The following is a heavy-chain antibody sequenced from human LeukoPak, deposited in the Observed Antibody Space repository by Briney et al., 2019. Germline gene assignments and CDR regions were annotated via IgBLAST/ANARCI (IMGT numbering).Heavy chain of an antibody. D-gene: IGHD2-15*01. CDR3: ASSSLYCSGGSCSVGY. CDR1: GGTFSSYA. V-gene: IGHV1-69*04. Sequence: SVKVSCKASGGTFSSYAISWVRQAPGQGLEWMGRIIPILGIANYAQRFQGRVTITADKSTSTAYMELSSLRSEDTAVYYCASSSLYCSGGSCSVGYWGQGTLVTVSP. CDR2: IIPILGIA. J-gene: IGHJ4*02.